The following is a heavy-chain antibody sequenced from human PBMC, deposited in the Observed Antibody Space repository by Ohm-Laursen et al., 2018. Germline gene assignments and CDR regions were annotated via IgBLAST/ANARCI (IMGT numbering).Heavy chain of an antibody. Sequence: SLRLSCAAPGFTFSTYGMHWVRQAPGKGLEWVAVTWYDGSNKYYADSVKGRFTISRDNSKDTLYLQMNSLRAEDTAVYYCARDTWSSGGYAAPYYWGQGTLVTVSS. CDR3: ARDTWSSGGYAAPYY. CDR2: TWYDGSNK. CDR1: GFTFSTYG. D-gene: IGHD5-12*01. J-gene: IGHJ4*02. V-gene: IGHV3-33*01.